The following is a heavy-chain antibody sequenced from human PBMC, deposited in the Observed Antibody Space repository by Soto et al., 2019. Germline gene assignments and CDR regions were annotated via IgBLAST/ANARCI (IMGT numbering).Heavy chain of an antibody. CDR1: GYRFSTYG. CDR2: IYYDGSKK. CDR3: VRVTGVTNYYFDY. J-gene: IGHJ4*02. D-gene: IGHD7-27*01. Sequence: QVQLVESGGRVVQPGRSLRLSCEASGYRFSTYGMHWVRQAPGKGLEWVAVIYYDGSKKYYADSVQGRFTISRDHSKNTLYLQMSSLRGEATAVYYCVRVTGVTNYYFDYWGQGTLVTVSS. V-gene: IGHV3-33*01.